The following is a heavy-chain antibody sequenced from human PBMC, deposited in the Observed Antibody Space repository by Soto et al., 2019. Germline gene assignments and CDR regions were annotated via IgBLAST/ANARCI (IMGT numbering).Heavy chain of an antibody. J-gene: IGHJ6*02. CDR1: GDSVSSNSAA. Sequence: SQTLSLTCAISGDSVSSNSAAWNWIRQFPSRGLEWLGRTYYRSKWYNDYAVSVKSRITINPDTSKNQFSLQLNSVTPEDTAVYYCARDLYDMDEYYYYDMDVWGQGTTVTVSS. CDR3: ARDLYDMDEYYYYDMDV. D-gene: IGHD3-9*01. CDR2: TYYRSKWYN. V-gene: IGHV6-1*01.